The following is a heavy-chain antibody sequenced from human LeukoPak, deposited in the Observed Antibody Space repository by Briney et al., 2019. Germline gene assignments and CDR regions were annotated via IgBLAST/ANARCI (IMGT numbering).Heavy chain of an antibody. CDR1: GGSISSGGYY. CDR2: INHSGST. CDR3: ARSPNNVDRSDY. V-gene: IGHV4-39*07. D-gene: IGHD1/OR15-1a*01. J-gene: IGHJ4*02. Sequence: SETLSLTCTASGGSISSGGYYWSWIRQPPGKGLEWIGEINHSGSTNYNPSLKSRVTISVDTSKNQFSLKLSSVTAADTAVYYCARSPNNVDRSDYWGQGTLVTVSS.